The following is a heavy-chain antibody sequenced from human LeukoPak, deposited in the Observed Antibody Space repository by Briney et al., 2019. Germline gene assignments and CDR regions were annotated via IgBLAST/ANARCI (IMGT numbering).Heavy chain of an antibody. Sequence: SETLSLTCTVSGGSISSYYWSWIRQPPGKGLEWIGYIYYSGSTYYNPSLKSRVTISVDTSKNQFSLKLSSVTAADTAVYYCARQSRHILTGYYMEVLGSIDYWGQGTLVTVSS. CDR1: GGSISSYY. CDR3: ARQSRHILTGYYMEVLGSIDY. V-gene: IGHV4-59*08. D-gene: IGHD3-9*01. CDR2: IYYSGST. J-gene: IGHJ4*02.